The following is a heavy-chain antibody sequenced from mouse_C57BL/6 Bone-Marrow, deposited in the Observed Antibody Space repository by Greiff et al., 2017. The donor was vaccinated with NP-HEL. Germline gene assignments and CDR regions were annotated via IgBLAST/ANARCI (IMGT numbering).Heavy chain of an antibody. CDR3: ARRGLRAFDY. D-gene: IGHD2-4*01. CDR2: INPYNGGT. CDR1: GYTFTDYY. J-gene: IGHJ2*01. Sequence: LVKPGASVKMSCKASGYTFTDYYMNWVKQSHGKSLEWIGVINPYNGGTSYNQKFKGKATLTVDKSSSTAYMELNSLTSEDSAVYYCARRGLRAFDYWGQGTTLTVSS. V-gene: IGHV1-19*01.